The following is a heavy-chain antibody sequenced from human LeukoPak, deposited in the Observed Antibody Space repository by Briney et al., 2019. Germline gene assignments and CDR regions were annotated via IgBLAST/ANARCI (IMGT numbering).Heavy chain of an antibody. CDR1: GYTFTSYG. Sequence: ASVKVSCKASGYTFTSYGISWVRQAPGQGLEWMGWISAYNGNTNYAQKLQGRVTMTTDTSMSTAYMELRSLRSDDTAVYYCARGKQQLPPDPSIFDYWGQGTLVTVSS. J-gene: IGHJ4*02. D-gene: IGHD6-13*01. V-gene: IGHV1-18*01. CDR2: ISAYNGNT. CDR3: ARGKQQLPPDPSIFDY.